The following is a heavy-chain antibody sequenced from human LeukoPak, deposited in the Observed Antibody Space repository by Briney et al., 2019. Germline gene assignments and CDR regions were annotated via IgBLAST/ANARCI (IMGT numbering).Heavy chain of an antibody. J-gene: IGHJ1*01. CDR2: ISYDGSNK. D-gene: IGHD1-20*01. CDR3: ARGRSSITGILAEYFQH. V-gene: IGHV3-30-3*01. CDR1: GFTFSSYA. Sequence: GGSLRLSCAASGFTFSSYAMHWVRQAPGKGLEWVAVISYDGSNKYYADSVKGRFTISRDNSKNTLYLQMNSLRAEDTAVYYCARGRSSITGILAEYFQHWGQGTLVTVSS.